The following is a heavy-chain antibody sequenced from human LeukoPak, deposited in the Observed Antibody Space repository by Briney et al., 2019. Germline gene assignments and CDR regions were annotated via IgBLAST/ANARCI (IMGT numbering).Heavy chain of an antibody. V-gene: IGHV3-73*01. Sequence: GGSLRLSCAASGFXFSGSAMHWVRQASGKGLEWVGRIRSKAYSYATVYAASVKGRFTISRDDSKNTAYLQMNSLKTEDTAVYYYTRRRDGYRDYYYGMDVWGQGTTVTVSS. CDR2: IRSKAYSYAT. J-gene: IGHJ6*02. D-gene: IGHD5-24*01. CDR3: TRRRDGYRDYYYGMDV. CDR1: GFXFSGSA.